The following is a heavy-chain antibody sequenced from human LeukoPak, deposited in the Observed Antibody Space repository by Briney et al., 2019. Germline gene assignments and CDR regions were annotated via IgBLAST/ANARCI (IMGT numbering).Heavy chain of an antibody. CDR3: AKSRAKWFGELLPEYFQH. Sequence: GSLSLSCAASGFTFSSYAMSWVRQAPGKGLEWVSAISGSGGSTYYADSVKGRFTISRDNSKNTLYLQMNSLRAEDTAVYYCAKSRAKWFGELLPEYFQHWGQGTLVTVSS. CDR2: ISGSGGST. D-gene: IGHD3-10*01. V-gene: IGHV3-23*01. J-gene: IGHJ1*01. CDR1: GFTFSSYA.